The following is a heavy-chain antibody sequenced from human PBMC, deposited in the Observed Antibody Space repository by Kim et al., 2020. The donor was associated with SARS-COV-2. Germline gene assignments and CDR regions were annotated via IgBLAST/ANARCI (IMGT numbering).Heavy chain of an antibody. CDR2: IRSKANNYET. V-gene: IGHV3-73*01. D-gene: IGHD1-26*01. Sequence: GGSLRLSCAASGFSFSDSAMHWVRQASGKGLEWVGRIRSKANNYETVYAVSVRGRFRISRDDSKNTAFLQMNSLKTEDTAMYYCSRGPPQTEGYWDAFDIWGQGTKVTVSS. CDR1: GFSFSDSA. CDR3: SRGPPQTEGYWDAFDI. J-gene: IGHJ3*02.